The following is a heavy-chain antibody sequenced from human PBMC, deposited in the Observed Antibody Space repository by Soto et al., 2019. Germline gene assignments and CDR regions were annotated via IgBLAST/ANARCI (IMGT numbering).Heavy chain of an antibody. CDR3: AKGSVTMIVVRDAFDI. V-gene: IGHV3-23*01. CDR2: ISGSGGST. D-gene: IGHD3-22*01. Sequence: EVQLLESGGGLVQPGGSLRLSCAASGFTFSSYAMSWVRQAPGKGLEWVAAISGSGGSTYYADSVKGRFTISRDNSKNTLYLQMNSLIAEDTTVYYCAKGSVTMIVVRDAFDIWGQGTMVTVSS. J-gene: IGHJ3*02. CDR1: GFTFSSYA.